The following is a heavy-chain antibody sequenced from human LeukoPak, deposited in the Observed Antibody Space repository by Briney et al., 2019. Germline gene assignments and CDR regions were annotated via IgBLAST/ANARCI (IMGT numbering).Heavy chain of an antibody. D-gene: IGHD4-23*01. V-gene: IGHV3-30*02. J-gene: IGHJ4*02. CDR3: ARRAGGYSHPYDY. CDR1: GFTFSSYG. CDR2: IRSDGSNK. Sequence: PGGSLRLSCAASGFTFSSYGMHWVRQAPGTGLEWVAFIRSDGSNKNYADSVKGRFTISRDNSKNTLYLQMNSLRAEDTAVYYCARRAGGYSHPYDYWGQGILVTVSS.